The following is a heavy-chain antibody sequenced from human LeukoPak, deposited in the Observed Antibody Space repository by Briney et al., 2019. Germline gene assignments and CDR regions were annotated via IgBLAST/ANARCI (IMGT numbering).Heavy chain of an antibody. CDR1: GGSISGGGYS. V-gene: IGHV4-30-2*01. J-gene: IGHJ5*02. CDR2: IYHSGST. CDR3: ASLRVNWFDP. Sequence: PSETLSLTCAVSGGSISGGGYSWSWIRQPPGKGLEWIGYIYHSGSTYYNPALKSRVTISVDRSKNRFSLKLSSVTAADTAVYYCASLRVNWFDPWGQGTLVTVSS.